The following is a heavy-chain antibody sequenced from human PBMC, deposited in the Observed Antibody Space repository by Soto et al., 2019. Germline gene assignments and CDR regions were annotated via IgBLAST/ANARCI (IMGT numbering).Heavy chain of an antibody. CDR3: ARDGMDYYDSSGYRFPGWFDP. D-gene: IGHD3-22*01. CDR2: IYYSGST. CDR1: GGSISSGGYY. J-gene: IGHJ5*02. V-gene: IGHV4-31*03. Sequence: LSLTCTVSGGSISSGGYYWSWIRQHPGKGLEWIGYIYYSGSTYYNPSLKSRVTISVDTSKNQFSLKLSSVTAADTAVYYCARDGMDYYDSSGYRFPGWFDPWGQGTLVTV.